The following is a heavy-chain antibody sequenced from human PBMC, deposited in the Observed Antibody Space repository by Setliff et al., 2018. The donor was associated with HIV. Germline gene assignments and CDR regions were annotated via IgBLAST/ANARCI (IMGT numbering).Heavy chain of an antibody. Sequence: SETLSLTCTVSGDSISSRFHWGWIRQPPGKGLEWIAIAHSSGNTYYNPSLESRVSIAVDMFKSQLSLNLTSVTAADTAVYYCARQAGTYWGFVYYMDVCGKGTTVTVSS. V-gene: IGHV4-39*01. J-gene: IGHJ6*03. D-gene: IGHD7-27*01. CDR3: ARQAGTYWGFVYYMDV. CDR1: GDSISSRFH. CDR2: AHSSGNT.